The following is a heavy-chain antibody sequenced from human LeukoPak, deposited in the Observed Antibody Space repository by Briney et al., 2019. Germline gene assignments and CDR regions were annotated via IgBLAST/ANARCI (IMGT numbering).Heavy chain of an antibody. D-gene: IGHD1-26*01. Sequence: SETLSLTCTVSRGSISSHYWSWIRQSPGKGLEWIGYIHISGRTNSNPALKSRVTISVDTSKNQLSLKLTSVTVADTAVYYCAKEVVGLRYYMDVWGKGTTVTVSS. CDR1: RGSISSHY. V-gene: IGHV4-59*11. J-gene: IGHJ6*03. CDR3: AKEVVGLRYYMDV. CDR2: IHISGRT.